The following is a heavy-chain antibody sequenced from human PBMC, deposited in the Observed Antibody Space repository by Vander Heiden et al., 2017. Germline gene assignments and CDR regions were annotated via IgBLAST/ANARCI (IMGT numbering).Heavy chain of an antibody. Sequence: QVQLVQSGAEVKKPGASVKVSCKASGYTFTGYYMHWVRQAPGQGLEWMGWINPNSGGTNYAQKFQGRVTMTRDTSISTAYMELSRLRSDDTAVYYCARGLGYCSSTSCYPDYYYYGMEVWGQGTTVTVSS. CDR3: ARGLGYCSSTSCYPDYYYYGMEV. CDR1: GYTFTGYY. V-gene: IGHV1-2*02. J-gene: IGHJ6*02. D-gene: IGHD2-2*01. CDR2: INPNSGGT.